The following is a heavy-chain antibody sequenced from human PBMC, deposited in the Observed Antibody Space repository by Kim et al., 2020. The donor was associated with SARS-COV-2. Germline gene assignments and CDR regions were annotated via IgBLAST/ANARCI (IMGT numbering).Heavy chain of an antibody. V-gene: IGHV4-34*01. D-gene: IGHD6-13*01. J-gene: IGHJ2*01. CDR1: GGSFSGYY. CDR2: INHSGST. Sequence: SETLSLTCAVYGGSFSGYYWSWIRQPPGKGLEWIGEINHSGSTNYNPSLKSRVTISVDTSKNQFSLKLSSVTAADTAVYYCARGLNGRVAAAGRGWYFDL. CDR3: ARGLNGRVAAAGRGWYFDL.